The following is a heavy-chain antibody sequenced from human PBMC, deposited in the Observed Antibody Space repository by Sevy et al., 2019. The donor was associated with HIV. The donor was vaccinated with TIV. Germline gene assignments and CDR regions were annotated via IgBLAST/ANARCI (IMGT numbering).Heavy chain of an antibody. V-gene: IGHV3-33*01. CDR1: GFTFSTYG. CDR2: IWFGGSNS. CDR3: ARDLEFYDYGDYGPAFMPDY. D-gene: IGHD4-17*01. J-gene: IGHJ4*02. Sequence: GSLRLSCAASGFTFSTYGMHWVRQAPGQGLEWVAVIWFGGSNSYYADPVKGRFTISRDIAKNTLHLPMNSLRAEDTAVYYCARDLEFYDYGDYGPAFMPDYWGQGTLVTVSS.